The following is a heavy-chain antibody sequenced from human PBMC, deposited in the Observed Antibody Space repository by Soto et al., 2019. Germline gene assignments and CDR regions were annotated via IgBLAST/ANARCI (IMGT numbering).Heavy chain of an antibody. CDR1: GFTFSGSA. CDR3: ARGVGFGANYGVDV. D-gene: IGHD3-10*01. Sequence: EVQLVESGGGLVQPGGSLRLSCAASGFTFSGSAVHWVRQASGKGLEWVGRSKDKASNYATAYSASVQGRFTISRDDSKNTAFLQMNSLKIEDTAVYYCARGVGFGANYGVDVWGQGTTVTVSS. CDR2: SKDKASNYAT. V-gene: IGHV3-73*02. J-gene: IGHJ6*02.